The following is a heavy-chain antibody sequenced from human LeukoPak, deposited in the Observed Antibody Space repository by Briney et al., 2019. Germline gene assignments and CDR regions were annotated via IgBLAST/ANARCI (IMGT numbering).Heavy chain of an antibody. CDR3: AAGGGYYGDYYYY. V-gene: IGHV3-7*01. CDR1: GFTFSSYW. CDR2: IKQDGSEA. D-gene: IGHD3-10*01. J-gene: IGHJ4*02. Sequence: PGGSLRLSCAAAGFTFSSYWMSWVRQAPGKGLERVANIKQDGSEAYYVDSVKGRFTISRDNAKNSLYLQMNSLRVEDTAVYYCAAGGGYYGDYYYYWGQGTLVTVSS.